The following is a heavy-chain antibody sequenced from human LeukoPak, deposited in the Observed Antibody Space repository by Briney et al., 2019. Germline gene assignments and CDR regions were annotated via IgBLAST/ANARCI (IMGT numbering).Heavy chain of an antibody. CDR1: GYTFTGYY. CDR2: INPNSGGT. CDR3: AREANGWYYYYMDV. V-gene: IGHV1-2*02. Sequence: ASVKVSCKASGYTFTGYYMHWVRQAPGQGLEWMGWINPNSGGTNYAQKFQGRVTMTRDTSISTAYMELSRLRSDDTAVYYCAREANGWYYYYMDVWGKGTTVTVS. J-gene: IGHJ6*03. D-gene: IGHD2-8*01.